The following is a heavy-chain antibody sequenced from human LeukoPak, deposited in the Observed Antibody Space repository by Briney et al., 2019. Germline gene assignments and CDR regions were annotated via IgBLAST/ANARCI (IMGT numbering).Heavy chain of an antibody. CDR3: AREGGEGYYDSSGYYIGGVAFDI. CDR2: TYYSGST. D-gene: IGHD3-22*01. Sequence: SETLSLTCTVSGGSISSYYWSWIRQPPGKGLEWIGYTYYSGSTNYNPSLKSRVTISVDTSKNQFSLKLSSVTAADTAVYYCAREGGEGYYDSSGYYIGGVAFDIWGQGTMVTVSS. CDR1: GGSISSYY. J-gene: IGHJ3*02. V-gene: IGHV4-59*01.